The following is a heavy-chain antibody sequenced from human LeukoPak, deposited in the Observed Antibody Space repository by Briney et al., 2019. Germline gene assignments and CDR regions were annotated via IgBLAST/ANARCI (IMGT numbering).Heavy chain of an antibody. CDR2: IKQDGSEK. CDR1: GFTFSSYW. V-gene: IGHV3-7*01. D-gene: IGHD3-22*01. J-gene: IGHJ3*02. CDR3: ARDYLDYYDSSGYLDAFDI. Sequence: GGSLRLSCAASGFTFSSYWMSWVRQAPGKGLEWVANIKQDGSEKYYVDSVKGRFTISRDNAKNSLYLQMNSLRAEDTAVYYCARDYLDYYDSSGYLDAFDIWGQGTMVTVSS.